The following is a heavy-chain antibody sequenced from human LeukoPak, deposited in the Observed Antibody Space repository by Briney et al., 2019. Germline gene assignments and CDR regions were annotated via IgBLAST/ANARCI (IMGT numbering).Heavy chain of an antibody. V-gene: IGHV1-69*13. CDR2: IIPIFGTA. Sequence: GASVKVSCKASGGTFSSYAISWVRQAPGQGLEWMGGIIPIFGTANYAQKFQGRVTITADESTSTAYMELSSLRSEDTAVYYCARGYCSGGSCYSRVSHFDCWGQGTLVTVSS. CDR1: GGTFSSYA. J-gene: IGHJ4*02. D-gene: IGHD2-15*01. CDR3: ARGYCSGGSCYSRVSHFDC.